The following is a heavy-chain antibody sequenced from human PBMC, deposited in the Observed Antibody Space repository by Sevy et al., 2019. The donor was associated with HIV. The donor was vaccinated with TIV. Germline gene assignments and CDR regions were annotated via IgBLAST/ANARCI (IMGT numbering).Heavy chain of an antibody. D-gene: IGHD2-21*01. CDR1: GFTFSDYY. CDR2: IGNKANSYTT. CDR3: ARVMRRILWWSLDS. Sequence: GGSLRLSCAASGFTFSDYYMHWVRQAPGKGLEWVGRIGNKANSYTTESAASVNGRFTISRDDSKNSLYLQMHSLKTDDTAVYYCARVMRRILWWSLDSWGQGTLVTVSS. J-gene: IGHJ4*02. V-gene: IGHV3-72*01.